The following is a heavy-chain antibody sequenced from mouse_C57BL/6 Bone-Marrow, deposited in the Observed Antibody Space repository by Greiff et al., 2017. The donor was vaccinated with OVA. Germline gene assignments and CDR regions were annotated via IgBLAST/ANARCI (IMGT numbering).Heavy chain of an antibody. V-gene: IGHV1-80*01. CDR3: ARGGGYDYRYFDV. Sequence: QVQLQQSGAELVKPGASVKISCKASGYAFSSYWMNWVKQRPGKGLEWIGQIYPGDGDTNYNGKFKGKATLTADKSSSTAYMQLSSLTSEDSAVYFCARGGGYDYRYFDVWGTGTTVTVSS. J-gene: IGHJ1*03. D-gene: IGHD2-4*01. CDR1: GYAFSSYW. CDR2: IYPGDGDT.